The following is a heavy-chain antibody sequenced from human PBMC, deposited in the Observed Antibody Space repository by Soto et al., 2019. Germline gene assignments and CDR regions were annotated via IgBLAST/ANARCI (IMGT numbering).Heavy chain of an antibody. Sequence: GGSLRLSCAASGFIFSNYAMSWVRQAPGKGLEWVSGISGSGGTTYYADSVRGRFAISRDNSKNTVYLQMNSLRAEDTAVYYCYENGYWGQGTLVTVSS. CDR2: ISGSGGTT. D-gene: IGHD5-12*01. CDR3: YENGY. CDR1: GFIFSNYA. V-gene: IGHV3-23*01. J-gene: IGHJ4*02.